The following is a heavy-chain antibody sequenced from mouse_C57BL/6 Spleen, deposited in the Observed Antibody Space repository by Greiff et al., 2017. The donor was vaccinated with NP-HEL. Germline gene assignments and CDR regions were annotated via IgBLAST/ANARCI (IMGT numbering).Heavy chain of an antibody. CDR1: GYSITSGYY. D-gene: IGHD1-1*01. Sequence: EVQLQQPGPGLVKPSQSLSLTCSVTGYSITSGYYWNWIRQFPGNKLEWMGYISYDGSNNYNPSLKNRISITRDTSKNQFFLKLNSVTTEDTATYYCARGGTTVVGAMDYWGQGTSVTVSS. CDR3: ARGGTTVVGAMDY. J-gene: IGHJ4*01. CDR2: ISYDGSN. V-gene: IGHV3-6*01.